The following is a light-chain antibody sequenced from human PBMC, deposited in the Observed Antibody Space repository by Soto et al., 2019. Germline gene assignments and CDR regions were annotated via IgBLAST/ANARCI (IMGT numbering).Light chain of an antibody. V-gene: IGKV1-5*03. CDR3: QQYNSYMYT. Sequence: DIQLTQSPSTLSASVGDRATISCRASQSVSSWLAWYQQKPGEAPKLLIYNASSLESGVPSRFSGSGSGTEFTLTISSLQPDEFATYYCQQYNSYMYTFGQGTKLEIK. CDR1: QSVSSW. J-gene: IGKJ2*01. CDR2: NAS.